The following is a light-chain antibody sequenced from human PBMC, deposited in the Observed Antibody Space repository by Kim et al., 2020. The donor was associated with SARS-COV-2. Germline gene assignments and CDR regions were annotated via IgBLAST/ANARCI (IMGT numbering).Light chain of an antibody. Sequence: RATIKCKSSESVLYSPNRNNDYAWDQQKPGQPPNLLIYWASSRESGVPNRFSGNGSGTDFTLTISSLQAEDVAVYYCQQYYSSPYTFGQGTKLEI. CDR3: QQYYSSPYT. CDR1: ESVLYSPNRNND. V-gene: IGKV4-1*01. J-gene: IGKJ2*01. CDR2: WAS.